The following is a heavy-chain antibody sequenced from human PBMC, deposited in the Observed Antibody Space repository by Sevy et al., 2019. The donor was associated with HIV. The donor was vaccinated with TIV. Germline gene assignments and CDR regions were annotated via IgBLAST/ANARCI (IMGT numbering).Heavy chain of an antibody. CDR1: GYSVSDLS. Sequence: ASVKVSCKDSGYSVSDLSIHWVRQAPGKGLEWMGGYDPEEGETIYAQKFQGRVTMTEDTSTDIAYMELSSLRSEDTAVYYCATSPDYYDSSRDAFDIWGQGTMVTVSS. CDR3: ATSPDYYDSSRDAFDI. J-gene: IGHJ3*02. V-gene: IGHV1-24*01. D-gene: IGHD3-22*01. CDR2: YDPEEGET.